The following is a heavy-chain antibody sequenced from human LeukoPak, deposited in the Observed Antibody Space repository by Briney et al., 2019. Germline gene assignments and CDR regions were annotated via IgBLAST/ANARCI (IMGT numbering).Heavy chain of an antibody. V-gene: IGHV3-48*03. CDR2: ISSSGSSI. Sequence: GGSLRLSCAGSQFTFSSYEMNWVRQAPGKGLEWVSYISSSGSSIYYTDSVKGRFTISRDNSKNTLFLQMNSLRAEDTAVYYCAKAHLAIAAAGTGYFDYWGQGTLVTVSS. D-gene: IGHD6-13*01. J-gene: IGHJ4*02. CDR1: QFTFSSYE. CDR3: AKAHLAIAAAGTGYFDY.